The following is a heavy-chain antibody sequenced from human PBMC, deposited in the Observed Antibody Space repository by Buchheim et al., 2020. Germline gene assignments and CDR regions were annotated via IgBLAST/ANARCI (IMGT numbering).Heavy chain of an antibody. V-gene: IGHV3-74*01. Sequence: EVQLVESGGGLIQPGGSLRLSCAASGFTFSSYWMHWVRQAPGKGLVWVSRIRGDGGVTNYADSVRGRFTIPRDNAKNTLDLQMNSLRDEDTAVYYCARANPADFDYWGQGAL. CDR1: GFTFSSYW. CDR3: ARANPADFDY. J-gene: IGHJ4*02. CDR2: IRGDGGVT. D-gene: IGHD1-14*01.